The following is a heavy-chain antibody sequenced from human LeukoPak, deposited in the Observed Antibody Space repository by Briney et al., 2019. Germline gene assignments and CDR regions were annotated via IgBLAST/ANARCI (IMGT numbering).Heavy chain of an antibody. V-gene: IGHV3-13*01. CDR1: GFTFASYD. CDR2: IGTAGDT. J-gene: IGHJ3*02. Sequence: GGSLRLSCAASGFTFASYDMHWVRQPTGKGLEWVSAIGTAGDTYYPGSVKGRFTISRENAKNSLYLQMNSLRPGDTAVYYCTTRGAPAGYAFNMWGQGTMVTVSS. CDR3: TTRGAPAGYAFNM. D-gene: IGHD6-13*01.